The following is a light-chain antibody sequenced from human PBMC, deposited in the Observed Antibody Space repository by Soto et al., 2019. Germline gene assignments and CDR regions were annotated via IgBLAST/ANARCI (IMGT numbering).Light chain of an antibody. V-gene: IGKV3-11*01. CDR1: ESVTNY. CDR3: QQYNNWPPT. CDR2: DVS. Sequence: EIVLTQSPATLSLSPGERGTLSCRASESVTNYLAWYQQKPGQAPRLLVYDVSNRATGIPARFSGGGSGTDFTLTISSLQSEDFAVYYCQQYNNWPPTFGQGTKVDIK. J-gene: IGKJ1*01.